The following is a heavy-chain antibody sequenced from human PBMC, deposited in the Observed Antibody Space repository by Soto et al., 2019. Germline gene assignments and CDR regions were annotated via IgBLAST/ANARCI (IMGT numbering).Heavy chain of an antibody. CDR2: LTPIFGTA. D-gene: IGHD5-18*01. V-gene: IGHV1-69*01. CDR1: GGTFSSYA. CDR3: ASGSGLYSLDY. J-gene: IGHJ4*02. Sequence: QVQLVQSGAEVKKPGSSVKVSCKASGGTFSSYAISWVRQAPGQGLEWMGGLTPIFGTANYAQKFQGRVTSTADEPTSTAYMELSSLRSEDTAVYYCASGSGLYSLDYWGKGTVVTVSS.